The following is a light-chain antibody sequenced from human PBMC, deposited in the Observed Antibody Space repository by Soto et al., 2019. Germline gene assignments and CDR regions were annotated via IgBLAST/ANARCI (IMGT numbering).Light chain of an antibody. V-gene: IGKV2-28*01. J-gene: IGKJ2*01. CDR3: MQALQTPPP. CDR1: QSLLHKNGYNY. CDR2: LGS. Sequence: DIVMTQSPLSLSVTPGEPASISCRSSQSLLHKNGYNYLQWYLQKPGQSPQLLIHLGSHRASGVPDRFSGSGSGRDFTLKISRVEAEDVGVYYCMQALQTPPPFGQGTKLEIK.